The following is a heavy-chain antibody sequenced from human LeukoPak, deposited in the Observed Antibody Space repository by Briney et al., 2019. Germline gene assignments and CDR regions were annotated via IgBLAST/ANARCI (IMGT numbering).Heavy chain of an antibody. CDR3: ARDQLLWFGEESWFDP. Sequence: ASVKVSRKASGYTFTSYGISWVRQAPGQGLEWMGWISAYNGNTNLAQKLQGRVTMTTDTSTSTAYMELRSLTSDDTAVYYCARDQLLWFGEESWFDPWGQGTLVTVSS. V-gene: IGHV1-18*01. D-gene: IGHD3-10*01. J-gene: IGHJ5*02. CDR2: ISAYNGNT. CDR1: GYTFTSYG.